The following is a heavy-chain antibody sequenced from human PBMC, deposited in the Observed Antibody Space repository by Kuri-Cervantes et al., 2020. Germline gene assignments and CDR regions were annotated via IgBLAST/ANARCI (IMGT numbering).Heavy chain of an antibody. V-gene: IGHV4-4*02. CDR1: GDSISSSNW. Sequence: GSLRLSCVVSGDSISSSNWWSWVRQSPTKGLEWIGEIYHSVSNNYNPSLKSRVTISVDTSKNQFSLKLSSVTAADTAVYYCARERRITMVRGVHDWFDPWGQGTLVTVSS. CDR3: ARERRITMVRGVHDWFDP. D-gene: IGHD3-10*01. CDR2: IYHSVSN. J-gene: IGHJ5*02.